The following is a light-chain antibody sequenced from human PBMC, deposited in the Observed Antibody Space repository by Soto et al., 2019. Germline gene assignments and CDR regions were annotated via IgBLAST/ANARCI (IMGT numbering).Light chain of an antibody. J-gene: IGKJ2*01. CDR1: QSVSNRY. CDR2: GIS. Sequence: ESVLTQSPGTLSLSPGERATLSCRASQSVSNRYFARYQQKPGQAPRLLIYGISNRATGIPDRFSGSGSGTDFTLTISRLEPEDFVVYYCQQYSSLPHTFGQGTKLEVK. V-gene: IGKV3-20*01. CDR3: QQYSSLPHT.